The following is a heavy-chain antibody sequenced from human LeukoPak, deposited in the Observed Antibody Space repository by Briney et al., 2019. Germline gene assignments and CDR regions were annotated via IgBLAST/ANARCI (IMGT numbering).Heavy chain of an antibody. Sequence: GGSLRLSCAASGFSVSGNYMSWVRQAPGKGLEWVSVIYSGGNTYYADSVKGRFTISRDKSKNTLYLQMNSLTAEDTAVYYCARDLLGYYGSGSYSSAWGQGTLVTVSS. CDR3: ARDLLGYYGSGSYSSA. CDR2: IYSGGNT. D-gene: IGHD3-10*01. V-gene: IGHV3-53*01. CDR1: GFSVSGNY. J-gene: IGHJ4*02.